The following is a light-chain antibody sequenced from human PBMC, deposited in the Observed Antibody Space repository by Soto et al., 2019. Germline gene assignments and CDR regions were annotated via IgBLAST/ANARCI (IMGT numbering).Light chain of an antibody. V-gene: IGLV1-40*01. Sequence: QAVVTQPPSVSGAPGQRVTISCTGSSSNIGAGYDVQWYQQLPGTAPKLLIYGNINRPSGVPDRFSGSKSGTSASLAITGLQAEDEADYYCQSYDSSLSGYVFGAGTKLTVL. CDR3: QSYDSSLSGYV. CDR2: GNI. J-gene: IGLJ1*01. CDR1: SSNIGAGYD.